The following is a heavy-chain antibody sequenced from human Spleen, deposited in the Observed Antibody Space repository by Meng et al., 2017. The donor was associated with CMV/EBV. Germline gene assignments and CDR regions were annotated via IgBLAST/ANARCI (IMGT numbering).Heavy chain of an antibody. V-gene: IGHV1-18*01. Sequence: ASVKVSCKASGGTFSSYTISWVRQAPGQGLEWMGWISAYNGNTNYAQKLQGRVTMTTDTSTSTAYMELRSLRSDDTAVYYCARDRYCSSTSCYRGYFQHWGQGTLVTVSS. CDR2: ISAYNGNT. D-gene: IGHD2-2*02. J-gene: IGHJ1*01. CDR3: ARDRYCSSTSCYRGYFQH. CDR1: GGTFSSYT.